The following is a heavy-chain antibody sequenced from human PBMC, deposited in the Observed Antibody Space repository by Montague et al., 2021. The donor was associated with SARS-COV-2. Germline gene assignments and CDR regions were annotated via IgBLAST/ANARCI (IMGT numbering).Heavy chain of an antibody. CDR1: GGSLSSSSYY. CDR3: ARDVVAAPGTFDY. V-gene: IGHV4-39*02. J-gene: IGHJ4*02. Sequence: SETLSLTCTVFGGSLSSSSYYWGWIRQPPGKGLEWIGSIYYSGSTYYNPSLKSRVTISVDTSKNQFSLRLSPVTAADTAVYYCARDVVAAPGTFDYWGQGTLVTVSS. D-gene: IGHD6-13*01. CDR2: IYYSGST.